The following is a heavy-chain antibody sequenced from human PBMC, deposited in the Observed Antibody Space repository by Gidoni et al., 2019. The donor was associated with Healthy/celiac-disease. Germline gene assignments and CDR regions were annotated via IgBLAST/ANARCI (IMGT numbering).Heavy chain of an antibody. CDR2: IYYSGST. V-gene: IGHV4-39*01. D-gene: IGHD6-6*01. CDR3: ASGSSSSGELVDY. CDR1: GRPISSSCYY. J-gene: IGHJ4*02. Sequence: QLQLQESGPGLVKPSETLSLTCTVSGRPISSSCYYWGWIRQPPGKGLEWIGSIYYSGSTYYNPALKSRVTISVDTSKNQFSLKLSSVTAADTAVYYCASGSSSSGELVDYWGQGTLVTVSS.